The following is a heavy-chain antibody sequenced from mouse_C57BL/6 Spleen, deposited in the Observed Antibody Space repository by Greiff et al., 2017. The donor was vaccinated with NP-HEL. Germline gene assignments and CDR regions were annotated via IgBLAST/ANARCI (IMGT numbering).Heavy chain of an antibody. V-gene: IGHV3-1*01. J-gene: IGHJ3*01. CDR3: ARGGLRRGPWFAY. CDR2: ISYSGST. Sequence: EVHLVESGPGMVKPSQSLSLTCTVTGYSITSGYDWHWIRHFPGNKLEWMGYISYSGSTNYNPSLKSRISITHDTSKNHFFLKLNSVTTEDTATYYCARGGLRRGPWFAYWGQGTLVTVSA. D-gene: IGHD2-4*01. CDR1: GYSITSGYD.